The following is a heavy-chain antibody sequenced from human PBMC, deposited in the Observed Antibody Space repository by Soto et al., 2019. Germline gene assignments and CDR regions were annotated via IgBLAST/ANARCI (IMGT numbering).Heavy chain of an antibody. J-gene: IGHJ4*02. Sequence: GGSLRLSCAASGFTFSDYYMSWIRQAPGKGLEWVSYISSSGSTIYYADSVKGRFTISRDNAKNSLYLQMNSLRAEDTAVYYCARPKDYYGSGSYYFDYWGQGTLVTVSS. V-gene: IGHV3-11*01. CDR1: GFTFSDYY. CDR3: ARPKDYYGSGSYYFDY. CDR2: ISSSGSTI. D-gene: IGHD3-10*01.